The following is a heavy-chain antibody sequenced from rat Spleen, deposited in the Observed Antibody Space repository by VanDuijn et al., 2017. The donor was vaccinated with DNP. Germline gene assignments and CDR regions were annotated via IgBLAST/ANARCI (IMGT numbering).Heavy chain of an antibody. V-gene: IGHV2-72*01. Sequence: QVQLEESGPGLMQPSETLSLTCTVSGFSLAVNGVGWVRQPLGKGLVWMGTIWTGGSTNYNSAVQSRLSISRDTSKSQVFLRMNSLQPEDTGTYYCARHSPRRVWGNFDLWGPGTMVTVSS. CDR3: ARHSPRRVWGNFDL. CDR2: IWTGGST. CDR1: GFSLAVNG. J-gene: IGHJ1*01. D-gene: IGHD1-11*01.